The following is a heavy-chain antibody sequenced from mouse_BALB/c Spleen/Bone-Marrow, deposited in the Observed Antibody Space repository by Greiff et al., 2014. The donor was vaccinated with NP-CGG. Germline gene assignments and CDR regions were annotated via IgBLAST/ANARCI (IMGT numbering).Heavy chain of an antibody. V-gene: IGHV5-6*02. CDR2: IGVGGTYT. J-gene: IGHJ3*01. CDR3: ARPFTTVVATVFAY. CDR1: GFSFGGYG. Sequence: DVMLVESGGDLVKPGGSLKLSCAAFGFSFGGYGMSWVRRTPDKRLEWVATIGVGGTYTYYPDSVKGRFTISRDNAKNTLYLRMSSLKSEDTAMYYCARPFTTVVATVFAYWGQGTLVTVSA. D-gene: IGHD1-1*01.